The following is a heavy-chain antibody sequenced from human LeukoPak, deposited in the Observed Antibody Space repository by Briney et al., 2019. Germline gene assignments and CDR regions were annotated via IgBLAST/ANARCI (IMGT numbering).Heavy chain of an antibody. J-gene: IGHJ6*02. CDR2: IKQDGSEK. D-gene: IGHD2-2*01. CDR3: ASLAWGYCSSTSCYGGFHYYGMGV. V-gene: IGHV3-7*01. CDR1: GFTFSSYW. Sequence: GGSLRLSCAASGFTFSSYWMSWVRQAPGKGLEWVANIKQDGSEKYYVDSVKGRFTISRDNAKNSLYLQMNSLRAEDTAVYYCASLAWGYCSSTSCYGGFHYYGMGVWGQGTTVTVSS.